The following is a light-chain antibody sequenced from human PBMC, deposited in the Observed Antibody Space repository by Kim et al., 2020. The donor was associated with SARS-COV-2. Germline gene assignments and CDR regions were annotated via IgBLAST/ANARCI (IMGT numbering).Light chain of an antibody. Sequence: VTISCFGTSSSSGNNLVDWYPEDPGTAPKPLIYRHNYRPSGVPDRFSGFTSGNSASLAISGLRSEEEADYYCAAWDDNLSGYVFGIGTKVTVL. V-gene: IGLV1-47*01. CDR1: SSSSGNNL. J-gene: IGLJ1*01. CDR2: RHN. CDR3: AAWDDNLSGYV.